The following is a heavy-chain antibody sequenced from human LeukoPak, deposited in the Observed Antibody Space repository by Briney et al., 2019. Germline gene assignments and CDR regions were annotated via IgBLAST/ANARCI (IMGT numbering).Heavy chain of an antibody. CDR2: INGVSNAL. CDR3: ASGRYYFDC. Sequence: GGSLRLSCAASGFTFSNYNMNWVRQAPGKGLEWVSYINGVSNALWYPDSLKGRFTISRDNAKNSLYLQMNNLRDEDTAVYYCASGRYYFDCWGQGTLVTVPS. CDR1: GFTFSNYN. J-gene: IGHJ4*02. V-gene: IGHV3-48*02.